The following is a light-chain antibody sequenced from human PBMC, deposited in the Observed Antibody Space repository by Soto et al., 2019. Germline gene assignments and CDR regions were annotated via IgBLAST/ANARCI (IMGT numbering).Light chain of an antibody. CDR3: QQYGSSRT. V-gene: IGKV3-20*01. Sequence: EIVLTQSPGTLSLSPGERATLSCRASQSVSSSYLAWYQQKPGQAPRLLIYGASSRATGIPDRFSGSGCGTVFPLTISRLEPEDVAGYYCQQYGSSRTFGQGTKVEIK. CDR1: QSVSSSY. CDR2: GAS. J-gene: IGKJ1*01.